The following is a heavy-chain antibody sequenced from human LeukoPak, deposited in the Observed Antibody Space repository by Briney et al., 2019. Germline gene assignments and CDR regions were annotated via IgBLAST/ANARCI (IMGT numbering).Heavy chain of an antibody. CDR2: ISYNGGTT. CDR1: GFTFTNYA. Sequence: GGSLRLSCVASGFTFTNYAMNWVRQAPGKGLEWVSSISYNGGTTYYADSVKGRFTISRDNSRNTLFLQMNSLRAEDTAVYYCAKKMGGFSNYFDSWGQGTLVTV. V-gene: IGHV3-23*01. J-gene: IGHJ4*02. CDR3: AKKMGGFSNYFDS. D-gene: IGHD2-15*01.